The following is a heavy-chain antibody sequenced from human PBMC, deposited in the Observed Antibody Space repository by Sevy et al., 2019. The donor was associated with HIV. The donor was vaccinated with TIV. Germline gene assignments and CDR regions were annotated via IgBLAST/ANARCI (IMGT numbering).Heavy chain of an antibody. V-gene: IGHV3-30*02. CDR2: IRYDGSDK. J-gene: IGHJ4*02. Sequence: GGSLRLSCTASGFTFSNFGMHWVRQVPGKGLEWVTFIRYDGSDKYYAASVKGRFTISRDDSKNTLYLQMDSLRAEDTANLYWGKGLAGPGRRYFDYWGQGTLVTVSS. CDR3: GKGLAGPGRRYFDY. CDR1: GFTFSNFG. D-gene: IGHD6-19*01.